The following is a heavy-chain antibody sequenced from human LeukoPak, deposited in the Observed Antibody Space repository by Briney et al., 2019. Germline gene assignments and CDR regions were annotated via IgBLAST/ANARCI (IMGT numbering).Heavy chain of an antibody. CDR1: GGSFSGYY. Sequence: PSETLSLTCAVYGGSFSGYYWSWIRQPPGKGLEWIGEINHSGSTNYNPSLKSRVTISVDTSKNQFSLNLSSVTAADTAVYYCARHVVRKWYSSGWYGGGYNWFDPWGQGTLVTVSS. D-gene: IGHD6-19*01. CDR2: INHSGST. V-gene: IGHV4-34*01. CDR3: ARHVVRKWYSSGWYGGGYNWFDP. J-gene: IGHJ5*02.